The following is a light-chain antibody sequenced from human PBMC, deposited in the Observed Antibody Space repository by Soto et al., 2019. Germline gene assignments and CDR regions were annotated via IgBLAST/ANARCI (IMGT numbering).Light chain of an antibody. V-gene: IGLV1-51*02. Sequence: QSVLTPPPSVSAAPGQKVTISCSGSSSNIGNNYVSWYQQLPGTAPKLLIYENNKRPSGIPDRFSGSKSGTSATLGITGLQTGDEADYYCGTWDNSLSAYVFGTGTKVTV. J-gene: IGLJ1*01. CDR1: SSNIGNNY. CDR3: GTWDNSLSAYV. CDR2: ENN.